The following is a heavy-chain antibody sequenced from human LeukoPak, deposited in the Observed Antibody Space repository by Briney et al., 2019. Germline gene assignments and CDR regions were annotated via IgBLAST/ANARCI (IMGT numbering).Heavy chain of an antibody. Sequence: ASVKVSCKASGYTFTSYDINWVRQATGQGLEWMGWMNPNSGNTGYAQKFQGRVTMTRNTSISTAYMELSSLRSEDTAVYYCARGRITIFGVVISPRNYFDYWGQGTLVTVSS. CDR1: GYTFTSYD. CDR3: ARGRITIFGVVISPRNYFDY. CDR2: MNPNSGNT. J-gene: IGHJ4*02. D-gene: IGHD3-3*01. V-gene: IGHV1-8*01.